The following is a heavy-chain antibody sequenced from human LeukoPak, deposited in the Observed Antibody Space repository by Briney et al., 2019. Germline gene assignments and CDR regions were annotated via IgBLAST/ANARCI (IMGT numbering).Heavy chain of an antibody. Sequence: GGSLRLSCAASGFTFSSFTMNWVRQAPGRGLEWVSSISSSSSYIYSADSVKGRFTISRDNARNSLYLRMNSLRAEDTAVYYCARDPGAYSSSPIDYWGQGTLVTVSS. CDR1: GFTFSSFT. CDR2: ISSSSSYI. J-gene: IGHJ4*02. CDR3: ARDPGAYSSSPIDY. D-gene: IGHD6-6*01. V-gene: IGHV3-21*01.